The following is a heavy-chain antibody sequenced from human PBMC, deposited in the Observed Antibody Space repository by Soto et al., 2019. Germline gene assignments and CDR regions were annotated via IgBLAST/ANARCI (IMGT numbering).Heavy chain of an antibody. CDR2: INHSGST. J-gene: IGHJ4*02. V-gene: IGHV4-34*10. D-gene: IGHD2-15*01. Sequence: PSETLSLTCAVYGGSFSGYYWSWIRQPPGKGLEWIGEINHSGSTNYNPSGGSTSYAQKFQGRVTMTRDTSTSTVYMELSSLRSEDTAVYYCARARIVVVVGGNRNYYFDYWGQGTLVTVSS. CDR1: GGSFSGYY. CDR3: ARARIVVVVGGNRNYYFDY.